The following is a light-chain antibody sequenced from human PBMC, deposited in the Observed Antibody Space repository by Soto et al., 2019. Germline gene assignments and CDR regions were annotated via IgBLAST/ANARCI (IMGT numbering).Light chain of an antibody. CDR1: QSVSDN. Sequence: EIVITQAPVTLSVSPGERATLSCRASQSVSDNLAWYQRKPGQALRLLIFGDSTRATGIPARFSGRGSGTEFTLTISSLQSEDFAVYYCHQYNKWPLTFGGGTKV. J-gene: IGKJ4*01. CDR3: HQYNKWPLT. V-gene: IGKV3-15*01. CDR2: GDS.